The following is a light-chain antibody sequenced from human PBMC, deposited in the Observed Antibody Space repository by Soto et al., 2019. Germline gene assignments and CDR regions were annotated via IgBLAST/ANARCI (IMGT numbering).Light chain of an antibody. CDR3: QQSYSTPAT. J-gene: IGKJ3*01. Sequence: DIQMTQSPSSLSASVGDRVTITCRASQSISSYLNWYQQKPGKAPKLLIYAASSLQSGVPSRLSGSGSGTDFTLTISSLQPEDFATYFCQQSYSTPATFGPGTKVVIK. CDR1: QSISSY. CDR2: AAS. V-gene: IGKV1-39*01.